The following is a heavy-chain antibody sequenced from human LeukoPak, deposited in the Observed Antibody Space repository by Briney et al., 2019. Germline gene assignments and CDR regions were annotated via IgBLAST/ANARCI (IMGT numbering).Heavy chain of an antibody. V-gene: IGHV4-39*01. Sequence: SETLSLTCTVSGGSISSSSHSWGWIRQPPGKGLEWIGSISYSGSTYYNPSLNTRVTMSVDTSENQFSLKLSSVTAADSTVYYCVRIYCTSTSCYGDSYYGMDVWGQGTTVTVSS. CDR2: ISYSGST. J-gene: IGHJ6*02. CDR3: VRIYCTSTSCYGDSYYGMDV. CDR1: GGSISSSSHS. D-gene: IGHD2-2*01.